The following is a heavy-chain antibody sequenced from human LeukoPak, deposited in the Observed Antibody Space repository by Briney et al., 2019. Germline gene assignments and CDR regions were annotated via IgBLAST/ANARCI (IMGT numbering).Heavy chain of an antibody. V-gene: IGHV4-59*01. CDR1: GGSISSYY. CDR3: ARGSPVYYDFWSGYSSPYYYYYMDV. D-gene: IGHD3-3*01. CDR2: IYHSGST. J-gene: IGHJ6*03. Sequence: SETLSLTCTVSGGSISSYYWSWLRQPPGKGLEWIGYIYHSGSTNYNPSLKSRVTISVDTSKNQFSLKLSSVTAADTAVYYCARGSPVYYDFWSGYSSPYYYYYMDVWGKGTTVTVSS.